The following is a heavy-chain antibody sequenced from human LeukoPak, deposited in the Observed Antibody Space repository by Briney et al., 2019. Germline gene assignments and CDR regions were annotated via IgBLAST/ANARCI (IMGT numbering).Heavy chain of an antibody. J-gene: IGHJ3*02. V-gene: IGHV5-51*01. D-gene: IGHD3-10*01. CDR2: IYPGDSDT. CDR1: GYSFTSYW. Sequence: GESLKISCKGSGYSFTSYWIGWVRQMPGKGLEWMGIIYPGDSDTRYSPSFQGQVTISADKSISTAYLQWSSLKASDTAMYYCATHYYGSGTPAAFDIWGQGTMVTVSS. CDR3: ATHYYGSGTPAAFDI.